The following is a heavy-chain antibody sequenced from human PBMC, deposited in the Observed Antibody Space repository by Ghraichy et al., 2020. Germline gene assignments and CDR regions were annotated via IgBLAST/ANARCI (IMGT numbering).Heavy chain of an antibody. CDR3: AKDCRYCSGTTCRSFDY. J-gene: IGHJ4*02. Sequence: GSLRLSCVASGFTFSSSAMSWVRPAPGKGLEWVSAISGSGGSTYYADAVKGRFTVSRDNSKNTLYLQMNSLRAEATAVYYCAKDCRYCSGTTCRSFDYWGQGTLVTVSS. V-gene: IGHV3-23*01. D-gene: IGHD2-2*01. CDR2: ISGSGGST. CDR1: GFTFSSSA.